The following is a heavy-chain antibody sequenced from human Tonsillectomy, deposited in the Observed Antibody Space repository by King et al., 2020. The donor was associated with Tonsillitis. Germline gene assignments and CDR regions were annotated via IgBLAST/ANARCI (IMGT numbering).Heavy chain of an antibody. CDR2: INPSGGST. D-gene: IGHD3-22*01. CDR1: GYTFTSYY. V-gene: IGHV1-46*01. CDR3: ARGASMIVVVMTGYFDY. Sequence: QLVQSGAEVKKPGASVKVSCKASGYTFTSYYMHWVRQAPGQGLEWMGIINPSGGSTSYAQKFQGRVTMTRDTSTSTVYMELSSLRSEDTAVYYCARGASMIVVVMTGYFDYWGQGTLVTVSS. J-gene: IGHJ4*02.